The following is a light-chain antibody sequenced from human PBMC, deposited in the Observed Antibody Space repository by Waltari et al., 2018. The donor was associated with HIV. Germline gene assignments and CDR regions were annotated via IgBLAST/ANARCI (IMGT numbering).Light chain of an antibody. CDR2: EVT. CDR3: SSFADRDGFYVL. V-gene: IGLV2-8*01. Sequence: QSALTQPPSASGSPGQSVTLSCTGSNRDIGSYHYLSWYQLHPGKAPKLVISEVTKRPSGVSDRFSGSKSANTAFLTVSGLQAEDEADYYCSSFADRDGFYVLFGGGTRLTVL. J-gene: IGLJ2*01. CDR1: NRDIGSYHY.